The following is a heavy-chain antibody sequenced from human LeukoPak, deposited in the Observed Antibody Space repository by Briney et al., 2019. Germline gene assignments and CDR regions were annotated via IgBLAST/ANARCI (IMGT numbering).Heavy chain of an antibody. J-gene: IGHJ5*02. Sequence: PGGSLRLSCAASGFTFSDYWMSWVRRPPGKGLEWVANIKQDGSEKYYVDSVKGRFTISRDNAKNSLYLQMNSLTAEDTAVYYCARDRRPSIYGGLDSWGQGTLVTVSS. V-gene: IGHV3-7*01. CDR3: ARDRRPSIYGGLDS. CDR1: GFTFSDYW. D-gene: IGHD4-23*01. CDR2: IKQDGSEK.